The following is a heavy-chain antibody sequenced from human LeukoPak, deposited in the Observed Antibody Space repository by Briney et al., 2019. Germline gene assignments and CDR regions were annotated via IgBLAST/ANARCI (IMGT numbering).Heavy chain of an antibody. Sequence: PGGSLRLSCAASGLTFSSHWMHWVRQAPGKGLEWVAVIWFDGINTNHADSVKGRFTVSRDNSKNTLFLQMNSLRAEDTAVYFCVRDYCSGGSCYESKWFDPWGQGTLVTVSS. J-gene: IGHJ5*02. CDR1: GLTFSSHW. V-gene: IGHV3-33*08. D-gene: IGHD2-15*01. CDR3: VRDYCSGGSCYESKWFDP. CDR2: IWFDGINT.